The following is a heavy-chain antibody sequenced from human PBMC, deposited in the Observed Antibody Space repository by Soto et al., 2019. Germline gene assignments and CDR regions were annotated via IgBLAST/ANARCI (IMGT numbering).Heavy chain of an antibody. Sequence: EVQLVESGGGLVKPGGSLRLSCAASGFTFSNAWMSWVRQAPGKGLEWVGRIKSKTDGGTTDYAAPVNGRFTISRDDSKNTLYLQMNSLKTEDTAVYYCTSIVVVTDSLYDIWGQGTMVTVSS. V-gene: IGHV3-15*01. J-gene: IGHJ3*02. CDR1: GFTFSNAW. CDR2: IKSKTDGGTT. D-gene: IGHD2-21*02. CDR3: TSIVVVTDSLYDI.